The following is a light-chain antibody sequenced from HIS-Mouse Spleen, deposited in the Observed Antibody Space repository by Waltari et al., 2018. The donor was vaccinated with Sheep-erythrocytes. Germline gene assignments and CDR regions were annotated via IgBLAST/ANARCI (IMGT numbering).Light chain of an antibody. J-gene: IGLJ1*01. CDR2: DVS. CDR1: SSAVGGYNY. Sequence: QSALTQPRSVSGSPGQSVTTPCPGTSSAVGGYNYVSWYQQHPGKAPKLMIYDVSKRPSGVPDRFSGSKSGNTASLTISGLQAEDEADYYCCSYAGSYNHVFATGTKVTVL. V-gene: IGLV2-11*01. CDR3: CSYAGSYNHV.